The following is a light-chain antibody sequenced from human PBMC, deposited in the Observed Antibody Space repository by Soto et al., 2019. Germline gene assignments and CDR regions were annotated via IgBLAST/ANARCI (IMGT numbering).Light chain of an antibody. J-gene: IGKJ2*01. V-gene: IGKV3-15*01. CDR2: GAS. CDR3: QQYYNWPPYT. CDR1: QSVSSN. Sequence: EIVLTQSPATLSVSPGDRATLSCRASQSVSSNLAWYQQKPGQTPRLLIYGASTRDTGVPPRFSGSRSGTEFTLTISSLQSEDFAVYYCQQYYNWPPYTFGQGTKLDFK.